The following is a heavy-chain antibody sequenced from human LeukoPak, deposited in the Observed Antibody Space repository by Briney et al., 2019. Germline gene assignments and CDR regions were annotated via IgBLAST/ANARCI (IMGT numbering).Heavy chain of an antibody. D-gene: IGHD3-10*01. CDR1: SGSISSYY. CDR2: IYTSGST. V-gene: IGHV4-4*09. Sequence: PSETLSFTCTGYSGSISSYYWSWIRQPPGKELEWIGYIYTSGSTNYNPSLKSRVTISVDTSKNQFSLKLSSVTAADTAVYYCARRAERGRFDYWGQGTLVTVSS. CDR3: ARRAERGRFDY. J-gene: IGHJ4*02.